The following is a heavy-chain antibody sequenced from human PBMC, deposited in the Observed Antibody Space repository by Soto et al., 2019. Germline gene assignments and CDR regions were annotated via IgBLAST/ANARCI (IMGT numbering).Heavy chain of an antibody. J-gene: IGHJ6*02. CDR2: INPNSGGT. CDR1: GYTFTGYY. V-gene: IGHV1-2*02. D-gene: IGHD3-3*01. Sequence: ASVKVSCKASGYTFTGYYMHWVRQAPGQGLEWMGWINPNSGGTNYAQKFQGRATMTRDTSISTAYMELSRLRSDDTAVYYCARESITIFGVVINYYYGMDVWGQGTTVTVSS. CDR3: ARESITIFGVVINYYYGMDV.